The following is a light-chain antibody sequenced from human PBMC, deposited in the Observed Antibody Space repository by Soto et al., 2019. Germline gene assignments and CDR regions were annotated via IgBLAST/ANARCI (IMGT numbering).Light chain of an antibody. CDR1: SSDVRGYNY. J-gene: IGLJ2*01. CDR3: SSYTSSSTLVV. V-gene: IGLV2-14*01. CDR2: DVS. Sequence: QSVLPQPASVSGSPGQSFTISCTGTSSDVRGYNYVSWYQQHPGKAPKLMIYDVSNRPSGVSNRFSGAKSGNTASLTISGLQAEDEADYYCSSYTSSSTLVVFVGGTKLTV.